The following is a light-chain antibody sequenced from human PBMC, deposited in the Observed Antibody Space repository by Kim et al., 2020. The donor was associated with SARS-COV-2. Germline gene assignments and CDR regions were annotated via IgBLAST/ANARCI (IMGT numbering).Light chain of an antibody. Sequence: QPVLTQSPSASASLGASVKLTCTLSSGHSNYAIAWHQQQSEKGPRYLMRVNNDGSHNKGDGIPDRFSGSSSGAERYLTISSLQSEDEADYYCQTWDTGIWGVFGGGTQLTVL. V-gene: IGLV4-69*01. CDR3: QTWDTGIWGV. CDR1: SGHSNYA. CDR2: VNNDGSH. J-gene: IGLJ3*02.